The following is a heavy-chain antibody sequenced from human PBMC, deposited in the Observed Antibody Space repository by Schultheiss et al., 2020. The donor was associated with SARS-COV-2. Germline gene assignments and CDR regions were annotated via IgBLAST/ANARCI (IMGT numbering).Heavy chain of an antibody. CDR3: ARSIVGATRFD. V-gene: IGHV1-2*02. Sequence: ASVKVSCKVSGYTLTELSMHWVRQAPGKGLEWMGWINPNSGGTNYAQKFQGRVTMTRDTSTSTVYMELSSLRSEDTAVYYCARSIVGATRFDWGQGTLVTVSS. D-gene: IGHD1-26*01. CDR2: INPNSGGT. CDR1: GYTLTELS. J-gene: IGHJ4*02.